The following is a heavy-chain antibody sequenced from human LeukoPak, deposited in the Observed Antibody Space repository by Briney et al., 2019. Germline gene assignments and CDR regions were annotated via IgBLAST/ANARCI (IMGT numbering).Heavy chain of an antibody. V-gene: IGHV4-59*01. CDR2: IYYSGST. D-gene: IGHD6-19*01. CDR1: GGSISSYY. CDR3: ARKSGWYAPFDY. Sequence: PSETLSLTCTVSGGSISSYYWSWIRQPPGKGLEWIGYIYYSGSTNYNPSLKSRVTISVDTSKNQFSLKLSSVTAADTAVYYCARKSGWYAPFDYWGQGTLVTVSS. J-gene: IGHJ4*02.